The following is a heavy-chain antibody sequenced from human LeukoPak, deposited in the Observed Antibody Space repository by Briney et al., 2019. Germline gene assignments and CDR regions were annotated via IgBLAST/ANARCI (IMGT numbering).Heavy chain of an antibody. Sequence: GESLRLSCAASGFTLSSYGMHWVRQAPGKGREWVAVIWYDGSNKYYADSVKGRFTISRDNSKNTLYLQMNSLRAEDTAVYYCAKDLRFCYFDYWGQGTLVTVSS. D-gene: IGHD3-3*01. CDR1: GFTLSSYG. CDR3: AKDLRFCYFDY. CDR2: IWYDGSNK. J-gene: IGHJ4*02. V-gene: IGHV3-33*06.